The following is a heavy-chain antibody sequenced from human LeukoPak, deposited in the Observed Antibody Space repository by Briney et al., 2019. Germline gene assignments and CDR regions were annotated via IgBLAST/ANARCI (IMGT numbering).Heavy chain of an antibody. J-gene: IGHJ4*02. CDR2: TRYDGSNK. Sequence: GGSLRLSCAASGFTFSSYGMHWVRQAPGKGLEWVAFTRYDGSNKYYADSVKGRFTISRDNSKNTLYLQMNSLRAEDTAVYYCANSGDIVATTYYFDYWGQGTLVTVSS. CDR1: GFTFSSYG. D-gene: IGHD5-12*01. CDR3: ANSGDIVATTYYFDY. V-gene: IGHV3-30*02.